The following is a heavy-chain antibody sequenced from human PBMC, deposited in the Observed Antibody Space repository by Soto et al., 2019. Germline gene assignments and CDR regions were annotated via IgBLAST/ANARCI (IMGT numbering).Heavy chain of an antibody. CDR2: ISRSSNTI. J-gene: IGHJ4*02. Sequence: EVQLVESGGGLVQPGGSLRLSCAASGFTFSSYSMNWVRQAPGEGLEWVSYISRSSNTIYYADSVKGRFTISRDNAKNSLYLQMTSLRDEHTAVYYGTIYDCPFIAATGEFDYWGQGTLVTVSS. CDR1: GFTFSSYS. D-gene: IGHD6-13*01. V-gene: IGHV3-48*02. CDR3: TIYDCPFIAATGEFDY.